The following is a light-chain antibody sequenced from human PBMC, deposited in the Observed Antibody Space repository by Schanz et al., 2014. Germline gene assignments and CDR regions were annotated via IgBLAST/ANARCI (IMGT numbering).Light chain of an antibody. Sequence: DIQMTQSPSSLSASVGDRVTMVCQASQDISNYLNWFQQKPGKAPKLLIYDASDLETGVPSRFSGGGSGTHFTFTISSLQPEDFATYYCQQSYSTPWTFGQGTKVEIK. CDR1: QDISNY. CDR2: DAS. CDR3: QQSYSTPWT. J-gene: IGKJ1*01. V-gene: IGKV1-33*01.